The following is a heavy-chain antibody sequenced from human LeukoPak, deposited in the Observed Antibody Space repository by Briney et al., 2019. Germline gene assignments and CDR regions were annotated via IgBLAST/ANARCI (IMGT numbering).Heavy chain of an antibody. CDR1: GFTFTGYY. Sequence: GASVKVSCKASGFTFTGYYVHWVRQAPGQGPEWMGWINPNSGDTNYAQKFQGRVTMTRDTSINTAYMELSSLRSDDTALYYCARPVLRYFDWQNFFDYWGQGTLVTVSS. CDR3: ARPVLRYFDWQNFFDY. V-gene: IGHV1-2*02. J-gene: IGHJ4*02. D-gene: IGHD3-9*01. CDR2: INPNSGDT.